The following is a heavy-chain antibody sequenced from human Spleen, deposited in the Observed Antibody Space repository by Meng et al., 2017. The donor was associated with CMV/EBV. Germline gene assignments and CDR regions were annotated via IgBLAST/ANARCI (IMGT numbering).Heavy chain of an antibody. V-gene: IGHV3-23*01. CDR2: LSGSGAST. Sequence: GESLKISCAASGFTFSRYAMSWVRQAPGKGLEWVSSLSGSGASTYHADSVKGRLTISRDNSKNTLYLQMNSLRPEDTAVYYCANLPTPKITIFGVVPLLGMDVWGQGTTVTVSS. J-gene: IGHJ6*02. CDR3: ANLPTPKITIFGVVPLLGMDV. CDR1: GFTFSRYA. D-gene: IGHD3-3*01.